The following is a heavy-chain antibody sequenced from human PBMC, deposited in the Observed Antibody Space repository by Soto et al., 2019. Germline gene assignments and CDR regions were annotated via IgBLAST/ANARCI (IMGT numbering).Heavy chain of an antibody. D-gene: IGHD2-21*01. CDR2: INHSGST. V-gene: IGHV4-34*01. CDR1: GGSFSGYY. Sequence: SETLSLTCAVYGGSFSGYYWSWIRQPPGKGLEWIGEINHSGSTNYNPSLKSRVTISIDTSKNQFSLKLSSLTAADTAVYYCAHFSDLEWFDPWGQGTLVTVSS. J-gene: IGHJ5*02. CDR3: AHFSDLEWFDP.